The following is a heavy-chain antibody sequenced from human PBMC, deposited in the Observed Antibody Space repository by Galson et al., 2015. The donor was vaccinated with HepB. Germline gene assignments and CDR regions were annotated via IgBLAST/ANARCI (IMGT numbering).Heavy chain of an antibody. CDR1: GFTFSSYA. D-gene: IGHD3-16*02. J-gene: IGHJ4*02. CDR2: ISGSGGST. V-gene: IGHV3-23*01. CDR3: ARMITFGGVIVNGYFDY. Sequence: SLRLSCAASGFTFSSYAMSWVHQAPGKGLEWVSAISGSGGSTYYADSVKGRFTISRDNSKNTLYLQMNSLRAEDTAVYYCARMITFGGVIVNGYFDYWGQGTLVTVSS.